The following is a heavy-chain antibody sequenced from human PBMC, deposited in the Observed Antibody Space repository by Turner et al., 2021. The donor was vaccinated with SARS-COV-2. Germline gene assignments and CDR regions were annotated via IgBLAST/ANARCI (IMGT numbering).Heavy chain of an antibody. CDR1: GFTFSSYG. V-gene: IGHV3-23*01. Sequence: EVQLLESGGGLVQPGGSLRLPCAATGFTFSSYGMSWVRQAPGKGLEWGSIISVGGDTTFYGDSVKGRFTISRDNSRNTLFLQMNSLRAEDTAVYYCAKGSGGSSWYYFDSWGQGTLVTVSS. CDR3: AKGSGGSSWYYFDS. D-gene: IGHD6-13*01. CDR2: ISVGGDTT. J-gene: IGHJ4*02.